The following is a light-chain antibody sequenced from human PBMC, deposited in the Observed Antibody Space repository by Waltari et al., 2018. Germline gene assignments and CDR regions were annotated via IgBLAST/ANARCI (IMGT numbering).Light chain of an antibody. Sequence: DIQMTQSPFSLSASVGDRVTITCRATEDIAHYVNWYQQSPGKAPKVLISCATSLQSGVPSRFSGSGSGTDFTLTISSLQPEDVATYYCQQSYNTPFTFGQGTKLQIK. V-gene: IGKV1-39*01. CDR1: EDIAHY. CDR2: CAT. J-gene: IGKJ2*01. CDR3: QQSYNTPFT.